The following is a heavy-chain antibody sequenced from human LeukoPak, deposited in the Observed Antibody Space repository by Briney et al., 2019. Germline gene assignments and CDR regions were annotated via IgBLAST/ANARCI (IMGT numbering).Heavy chain of an antibody. CDR1: GFTFSSYG. CDR3: AKDMYYYGSGSYPYFDY. V-gene: IGHV3-30*02. Sequence: GGSLRLSCAASGFTFSSYGMHWVRQAPGKGLEWVAVIWYDGGNKYYADSMKGRFTISRDNSKNTLYLQMNSLRVEDTAVYYCAKDMYYYGSGSYPYFDYWGQGTLVTVSS. J-gene: IGHJ4*02. D-gene: IGHD3-10*01. CDR2: IWYDGGNK.